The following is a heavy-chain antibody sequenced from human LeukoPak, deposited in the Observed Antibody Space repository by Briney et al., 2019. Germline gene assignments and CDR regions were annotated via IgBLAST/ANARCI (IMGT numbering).Heavy chain of an antibody. CDR2: INPTGDST. D-gene: IGHD6-13*01. V-gene: IGHV1-46*01. CDR3: ARDQPAYSSSWYPDY. Sequence: GASVKVSCKASGYTFTNYYIHWVRQAPGQGLEWMGIINPTGDSTTYAQKFQGRVTMTRDTSTNTVYMELSSLRSDDTAVYYCARDQPAYSSSWYPDYWGQGTLVTVSS. J-gene: IGHJ4*02. CDR1: GYTFTNYY.